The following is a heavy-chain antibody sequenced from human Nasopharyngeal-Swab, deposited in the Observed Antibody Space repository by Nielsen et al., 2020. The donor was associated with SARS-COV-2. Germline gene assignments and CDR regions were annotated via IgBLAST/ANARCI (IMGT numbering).Heavy chain of an antibody. CDR3: ARVLGVVYAMDV. V-gene: IGHV3-30*03. CDR2: ISFDGNYK. Sequence: GESLKISCAVSGFTFSNYGVHWVRRAPGKGLEWVAFISFDGNYKDFQDSVKGRFTISRDNSKNILYLQMNSLRTEDTAVYYCARVLGVVYAMDVWGQGTTVTVSS. J-gene: IGHJ6*02. D-gene: IGHD3-3*01. CDR1: GFTFSNYG.